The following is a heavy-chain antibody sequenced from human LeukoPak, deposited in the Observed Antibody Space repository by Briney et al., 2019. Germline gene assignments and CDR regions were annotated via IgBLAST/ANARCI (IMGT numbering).Heavy chain of an antibody. J-gene: IGHJ3*01. CDR3: GSTGSCSF. V-gene: IGHV3-7*01. CDR2: IKQDGSDK. D-gene: IGHD1-14*01. CDR1: GFAFSNYW. Sequence: QAGGSLRLSCAASGFAFSNYWMTWVRQAPGKGLEWVANIKQDGSDKYYVDSVKGRFTISRDNAKNSLYLQMNSLRAEDTAVYYCGSTGSCSFWGQGTTVTVSS.